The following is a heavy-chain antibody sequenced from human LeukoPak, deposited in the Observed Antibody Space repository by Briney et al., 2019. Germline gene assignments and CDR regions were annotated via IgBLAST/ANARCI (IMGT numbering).Heavy chain of an antibody. CDR2: IYHSGST. Sequence: TSETLSLTCTVSGGSIRSNYWSWIRQPPGKGLEWIGYIYHSGSTYYNPSLKSRVTISVDRSKNQFSLKLSSVTAADTAVYYCARGASVNNWFDPWGREPWSPSPQ. CDR1: GGSIRSNY. CDR3: ARGASVNNWFDP. V-gene: IGHV4-59*12. D-gene: IGHD3-10*01. J-gene: IGHJ5*02.